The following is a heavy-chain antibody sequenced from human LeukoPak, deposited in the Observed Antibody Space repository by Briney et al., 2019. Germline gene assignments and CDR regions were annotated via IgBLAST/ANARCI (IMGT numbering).Heavy chain of an antibody. CDR3: ARDFYDNSGYRFFDY. Sequence: PGGSLRLSCAASGFTFSSYSMNWVRQAPGKGLEWVSSISSSSSYIYYADSVKGRFTISRDNAKNSLYLQMNSLRAEDTAVYYCARDFYDNSGYRFFDYWGQGTLVTVSS. CDR2: ISSSSSYI. D-gene: IGHD3-22*01. CDR1: GFTFSSYS. J-gene: IGHJ4*02. V-gene: IGHV3-21*01.